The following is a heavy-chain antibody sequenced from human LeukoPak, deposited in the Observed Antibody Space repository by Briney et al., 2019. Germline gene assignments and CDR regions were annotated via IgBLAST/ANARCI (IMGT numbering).Heavy chain of an antibody. Sequence: GGSLRLSCAASGFTFSDYYMSWIRQAPGKGLEWVSYISSSGSTIYYADSVKGRLTISRDNAKNSLYLQMNSLRAEDTAVYYCARDCSSTSCYDYWGQGTLVTVSS. D-gene: IGHD2-2*01. J-gene: IGHJ4*02. CDR3: ARDCSSTSCYDY. CDR2: ISSSGSTI. CDR1: GFTFSDYY. V-gene: IGHV3-11*01.